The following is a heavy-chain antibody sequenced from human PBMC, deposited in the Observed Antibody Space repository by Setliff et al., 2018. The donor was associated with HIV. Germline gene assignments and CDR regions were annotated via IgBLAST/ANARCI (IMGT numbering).Heavy chain of an antibody. J-gene: IGHJ3*02. CDR3: TRWIVGSSNIFAFDI. CDR1: GYTLTDFD. V-gene: IGHV1-8*01. Sequence: ASVKVSCKASGYTLTDFDIYWMRQASGQGLEWLGWINPKSGNTGYASSFQGRVTLTTNTAISTVDMELSSLSPEDTAVYYCTRWIVGSSNIFAFDIWGQGTLVTVSS. D-gene: IGHD1-26*01. CDR2: INPKSGNT.